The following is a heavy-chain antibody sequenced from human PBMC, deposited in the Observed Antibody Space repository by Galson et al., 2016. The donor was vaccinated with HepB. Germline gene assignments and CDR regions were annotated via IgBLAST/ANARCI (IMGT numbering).Heavy chain of an antibody. CDR1: GFTFSNFG. CDR2: IRYDGSDV. D-gene: IGHD5-12*01. CDR3: AREVEYSSLQFDY. V-gene: IGHV3-30*02. Sequence: SLRLSCAASGFTFSNFGMHWVRQAPGKGLDWVAFIRYDGSDVYYADSVKGRFTISRDNSKNTLDLQMNSLRAEDTAVYYCAREVEYSSLQFDYWGQGNLVTVSS. J-gene: IGHJ4*02.